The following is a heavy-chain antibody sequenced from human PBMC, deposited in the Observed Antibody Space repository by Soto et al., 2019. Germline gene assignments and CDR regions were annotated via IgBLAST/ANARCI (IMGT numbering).Heavy chain of an antibody. CDR2: IWNDGSNS. D-gene: IGHD6-13*01. V-gene: IGHV3-33*01. CDR1: GLTFYNYG. Sequence: GGSLRLSCAASGLTFYNYGMHWVRQAPGKGLEWVAVIWNDGSNSYYANSVKGRFTISRDNSKNTLYLQMSSRRAEDTAVYYCARRKISPPTRGAATARGAMAVWGQGTTVTVSS. J-gene: IGHJ6*02. CDR3: ARRKISPPTRGAATARGAMAV.